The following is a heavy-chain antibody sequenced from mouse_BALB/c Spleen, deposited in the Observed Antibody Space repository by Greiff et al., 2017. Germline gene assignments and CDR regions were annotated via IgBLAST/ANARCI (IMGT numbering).Heavy chain of an antibody. Sequence: EVQLQESGGGLVQPGGSLKLSCAASGFTFSSYGMSWVRQTPDKRLELVATINSNGGSTYYPDSVKGRFTISRDNAKNTLYLQMSSLKSEDTAMYYCARGYGPYYYAMDYWGQGTSVTVSS. CDR3: ARGYGPYYYAMDY. D-gene: IGHD2-10*02. J-gene: IGHJ4*01. CDR1: GFTFSSYG. CDR2: INSNGGST. V-gene: IGHV5-6-3*01.